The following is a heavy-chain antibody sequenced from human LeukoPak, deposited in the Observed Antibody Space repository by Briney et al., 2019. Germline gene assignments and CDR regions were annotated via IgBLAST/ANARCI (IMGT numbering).Heavy chain of an antibody. Sequence: PGRSLRLSCAASGFTFDDYAMHWVRQAPGKGLEWVSGISWNSGSIGYADSVKGRFTISRDNAKNSLYLQMNSLRAEDTALYYCAKDAYGSGSYVNYWGQGTLVTVSS. CDR2: ISWNSGSI. CDR1: GFTFDDYA. CDR3: AKDAYGSGSYVNY. D-gene: IGHD3-10*01. J-gene: IGHJ4*02. V-gene: IGHV3-9*01.